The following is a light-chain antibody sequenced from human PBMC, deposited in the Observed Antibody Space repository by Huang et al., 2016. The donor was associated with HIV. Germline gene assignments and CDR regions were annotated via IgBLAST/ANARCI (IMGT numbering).Light chain of an antibody. CDR3: QQLHSYPIT. V-gene: IGKV1-9*01. CDR2: AAS. CDR1: QDIGTS. J-gene: IGKJ5*01. Sequence: HLTQSPPSLSASVGDSVFISCRASQDIGTSLAWYQQRTGRAPKLLISAASSLQTGVPSRFSGDSAGTFFTLFIADLQPEDFATYYCQQLHSYPITVGQGTPLDIK.